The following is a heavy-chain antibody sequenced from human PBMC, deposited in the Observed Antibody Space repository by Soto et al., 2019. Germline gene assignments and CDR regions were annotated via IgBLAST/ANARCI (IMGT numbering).Heavy chain of an antibody. Sequence: GGSLRLSCAASGFTFSDHYMEWVRQAPGKGLEWVAVISYDGSNKYYADSVKGRFTISRDNSKNTLYLQMNSLRAEDTAVYYCARESDIVATNPTFDYWGQGTLVTVSS. V-gene: IGHV3-30-3*01. CDR2: ISYDGSNK. CDR1: GFTFSDHY. D-gene: IGHD5-12*01. J-gene: IGHJ4*02. CDR3: ARESDIVATNPTFDY.